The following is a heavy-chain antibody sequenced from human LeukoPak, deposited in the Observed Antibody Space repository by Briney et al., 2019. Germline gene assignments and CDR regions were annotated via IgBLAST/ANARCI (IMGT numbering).Heavy chain of an antibody. CDR1: GGSISSYY. Sequence: SETLSLTCTVSGGSISSYYWSWIRQPPGKGLEWIGYIYYSGSTNYNPSLKSRVTISVDTSKNQFSLKLSSVTAADTAVYYCAKRVAVTGNWCLDLWGRGTLVTVSS. CDR2: IYYSGST. D-gene: IGHD6-19*01. V-gene: IGHV4-59*01. CDR3: AKRVAVTGNWCLDL. J-gene: IGHJ2*01.